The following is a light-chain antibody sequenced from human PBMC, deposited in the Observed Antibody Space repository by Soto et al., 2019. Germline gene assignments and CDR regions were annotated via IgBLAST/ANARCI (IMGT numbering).Light chain of an antibody. CDR3: QSFDSSLSAWV. V-gene: IGLV1-40*01. CDR1: SSNIGARYD. Sequence: QPVLTQPPSVSGAPGQRVAISCTGSSSNIGARYDVHWYQQLPGTAPKLLIYGNNNRPSGVPDRFSGSKSGTSASLAITGLQADDEADYYCQSFDSSLSAWVFGGGTKVTVL. J-gene: IGLJ3*02. CDR2: GNN.